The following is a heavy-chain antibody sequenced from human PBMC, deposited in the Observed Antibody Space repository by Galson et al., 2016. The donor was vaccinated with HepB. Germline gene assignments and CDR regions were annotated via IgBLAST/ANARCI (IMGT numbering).Heavy chain of an antibody. J-gene: IGHJ4*02. CDR2: ITAYNGNR. D-gene: IGHD6-25*01. CDR1: GYTFTNYG. Sequence: QSGAEVKKPGASVKVSCQTSGYTFTNYGISWVRQAPGQGLEWMGWITAYNGNRNYAQKLQGRVTMMTDTAKNTAYLELRSLRSDDTAMYYCARDYGVGGTGAAFVYWGRGTPVTVSS. V-gene: IGHV1-18*01. CDR3: ARDYGVGGTGAAFVY.